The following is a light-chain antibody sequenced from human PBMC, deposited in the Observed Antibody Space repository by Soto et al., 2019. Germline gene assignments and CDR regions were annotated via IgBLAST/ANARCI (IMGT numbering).Light chain of an antibody. J-gene: IGLJ1*01. CDR3: VSYTDTDTLV. CDR2: EVT. Sequence: QSVLTQPASVSGSRGQSIIISCVGRNTDVGQDKSVSWYQQGPGKAPKLLIFEVTNRPSGVSNRFSGSRSGNTASLTISGLQPDDEGEYFCVSYTDTDTLVFGTGTKVPVL. V-gene: IGLV2-14*01. CDR1: NTDVGQDKS.